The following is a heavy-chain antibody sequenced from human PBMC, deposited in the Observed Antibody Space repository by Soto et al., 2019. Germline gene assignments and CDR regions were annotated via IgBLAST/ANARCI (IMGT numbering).Heavy chain of an antibody. D-gene: IGHD5-18*01. V-gene: IGHV4-31*03. J-gene: IGHJ4*02. CDR1: GGSISGGGYY. Sequence: QVQLQESGPGLVKPSQTLSLTCTVSGGSISGGGYYWSWIRQHPGKGLEWIGYIYYSGSTYYNPFLKSRVTISVDTSKNQFSLKLSSVTAADTAVYYCARAPRRTGYRFDYWGQGTLVTVSS. CDR3: ARAPRRTGYRFDY. CDR2: IYYSGST.